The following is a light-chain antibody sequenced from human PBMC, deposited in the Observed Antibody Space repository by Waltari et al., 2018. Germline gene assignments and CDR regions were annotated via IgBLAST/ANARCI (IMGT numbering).Light chain of an antibody. Sequence: QSVLTQPPSVSGAPGQRVTISCTGSGSNIRAGYDTHWYQLLPGKAPRLLIYGVNTRPVGLPARFCGSHSGTSASLAITGLQAEDEVDYYCQSYDTSLFVVFGGATKLTVL. CDR3: QSYDTSLFVV. J-gene: IGLJ2*01. CDR1: GSNIRAGYD. CDR2: GVN. V-gene: IGLV1-40*01.